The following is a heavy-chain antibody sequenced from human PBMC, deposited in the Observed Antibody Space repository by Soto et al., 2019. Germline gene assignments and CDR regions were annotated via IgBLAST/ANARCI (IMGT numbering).Heavy chain of an antibody. CDR3: TTAPNSGSYWIDYYYYGMDV. D-gene: IGHD3-10*01. CDR1: GFTFSNAW. CDR2: IKSKTDGGTT. V-gene: IGHV3-15*07. J-gene: IGHJ6*02. Sequence: EVQLVESGGGLVKPGGSLRLSCAASGFTFSNAWMNWVRQAPGKGLEWVGRIKSKTDGGTTDYAAPVKGRFTISRDDSKXTXYXEMNSLKTEDTAVYYCTTAPNSGSYWIDYYYYGMDVWGQGTTVTVSS.